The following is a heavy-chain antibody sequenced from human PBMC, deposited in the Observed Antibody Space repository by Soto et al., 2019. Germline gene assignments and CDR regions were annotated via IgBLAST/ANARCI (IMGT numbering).Heavy chain of an antibody. D-gene: IGHD2-15*01. CDR1: GYTFTGYY. V-gene: IGHV1-2*04. Sequence: QVQLVQSGAEVKKPGASVKVSCKASGYTFTGYYMHWVRQAPGQGLEWMGWINPNSGGTNYAQKFQGWVTMTRDTSISTAYMELSRLRSDDTAVYYCARGYCSGGSCTTPYYYYGMDVWGQGTMVTVSS. J-gene: IGHJ6*02. CDR3: ARGYCSGGSCTTPYYYYGMDV. CDR2: INPNSGGT.